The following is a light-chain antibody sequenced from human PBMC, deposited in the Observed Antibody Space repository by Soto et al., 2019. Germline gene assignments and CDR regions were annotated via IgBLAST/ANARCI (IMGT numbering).Light chain of an antibody. Sequence: SVLTQPASVSGSPGQSITISCTGTSSDVGIYDLVSWYQQLPGKAPKLMIFEVNKRPSGVSNRFSGSKSGNTASLTISGLQAEDEADYYCCSYAGTTTPAVFGGGTQLTVL. CDR1: SSDVGIYDL. CDR2: EVN. CDR3: CSYAGTTTPAV. V-gene: IGLV2-23*02. J-gene: IGLJ7*01.